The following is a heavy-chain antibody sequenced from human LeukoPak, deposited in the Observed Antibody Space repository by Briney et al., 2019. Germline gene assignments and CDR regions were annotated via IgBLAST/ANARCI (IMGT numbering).Heavy chain of an antibody. CDR2: IKSETDGGTT. J-gene: IGHJ5*02. Sequence: GGSLRLSCAASGFIFTNAWMSWVRQAPGKGLEWVGRIKSETDGGTTDYAAPLKGKFTISRDDSKNTLYLQMDSLRAEDTALYYCAKGSGINHYHWIDPWGQGTLVTVSS. CDR1: GFIFTNAW. CDR3: AKGSGINHYHWIDP. V-gene: IGHV3-15*01. D-gene: IGHD1-14*01.